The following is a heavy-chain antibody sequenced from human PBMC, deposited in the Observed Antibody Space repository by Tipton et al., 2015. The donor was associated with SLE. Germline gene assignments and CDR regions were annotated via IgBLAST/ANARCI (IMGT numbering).Heavy chain of an antibody. Sequence: TLSLTCDVSGFSISSGYYWGWIRQPPGKGLEWIGRIHHTGNAYYNPSLKSRVTMSIDTSTNYFFLRLTSVTAADTAVYYCARHDYDSNRYYQHYFDHWGQGPLVTVSS. CDR1: GFSISSGYY. CDR2: IHHTGNA. D-gene: IGHD3-22*01. CDR3: ARHDYDSNRYYQHYFDH. J-gene: IGHJ4*02. V-gene: IGHV4-38-2*01.